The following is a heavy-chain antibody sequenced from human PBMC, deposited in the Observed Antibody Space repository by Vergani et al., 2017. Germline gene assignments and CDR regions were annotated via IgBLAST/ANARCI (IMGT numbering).Heavy chain of an antibody. J-gene: IGHJ6*02. V-gene: IGHV1-69*02. CDR1: GGTFSSYT. Sequence: QVQLVQSGAEVKKPGSSVKVSCKASGGTFSSYTISWVRQAPGQGLEWVGRIIPILGIANYAQKFQGRVTITAHKSTSTAYMELSSLRSEDTAVYYCARSLNHYYYESSGYYTVDYYYGMDVWGQGTTVTVSS. CDR3: ARSLNHYYYESSGYYTVDYYYGMDV. D-gene: IGHD3-22*01. CDR2: IIPILGIA.